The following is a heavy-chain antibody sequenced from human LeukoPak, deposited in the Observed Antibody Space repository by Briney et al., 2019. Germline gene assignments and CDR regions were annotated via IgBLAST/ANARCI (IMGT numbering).Heavy chain of an antibody. CDR2: INHSGST. Sequence: SETLSLTCAVYGGSFSGYYWSWIRQPPGKGLEWIGEINHSGSTNYNPSLKSRVTISVDTSKNQFSLKLSSVTAADTAVYYCARAPGIALFDYWGQGTLVTASS. J-gene: IGHJ4*02. D-gene: IGHD6-13*01. V-gene: IGHV4-34*01. CDR3: ARAPGIALFDY. CDR1: GGSFSGYY.